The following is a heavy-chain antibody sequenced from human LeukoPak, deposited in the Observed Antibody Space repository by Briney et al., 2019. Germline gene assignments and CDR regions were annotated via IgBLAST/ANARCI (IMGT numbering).Heavy chain of an antibody. CDR1: GGSISSYY. CDR3: GGGVYYDSSGYYYDAFDI. J-gene: IGHJ3*02. Sequence: SETLSLTCTVSGGSISSYYWSWIRQPPGKGLEWIGYIYYSGSTNYNPSLKGRVTISVDTSKNQFSLKLSSVTAADTAVYYCGGGVYYDSSGYYYDAFDIWGQGTMVTVSS. V-gene: IGHV4-59*01. D-gene: IGHD3-22*01. CDR2: IYYSGST.